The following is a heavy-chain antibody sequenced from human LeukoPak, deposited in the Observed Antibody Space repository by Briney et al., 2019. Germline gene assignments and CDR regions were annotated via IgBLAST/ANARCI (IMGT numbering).Heavy chain of an antibody. D-gene: IGHD3-22*01. CDR2: ISAYNGNT. Sequence: ASVKVSCKASGYTFTGYYMHWVRQAPGQGLEWMGWISAYNGNTNYAQKLQGRVTMTTDTSTSTAYMELRSLRSDDTAVYYCARRTYYYDSSGYYSRSNYYYYMDVWGKGTTVTVSS. J-gene: IGHJ6*03. V-gene: IGHV1-18*04. CDR1: GYTFTGYY. CDR3: ARRTYYYDSSGYYSRSNYYYYMDV.